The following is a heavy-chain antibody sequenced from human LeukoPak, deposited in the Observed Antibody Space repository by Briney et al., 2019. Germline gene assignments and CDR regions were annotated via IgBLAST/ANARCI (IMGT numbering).Heavy chain of an antibody. CDR2: ISAYNDNK. J-gene: IGHJ4*02. CDR1: RYTVTNYC. Sequence: SVKVSCKASRYTVTNYCISGVRPAPPQEVEWMGWISAYNDNKNYPQKLQGRVTMTTDTFTNTAYTDLRSLRSDDTAVYYCARDDLHGDLDFDYWGQGTLVTVSS. V-gene: IGHV1-18*04. CDR3: ARDDLHGDLDFDY. D-gene: IGHD4-17*01.